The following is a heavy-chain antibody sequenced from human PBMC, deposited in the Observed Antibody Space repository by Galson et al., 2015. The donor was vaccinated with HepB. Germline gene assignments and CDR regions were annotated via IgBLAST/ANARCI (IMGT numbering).Heavy chain of an antibody. CDR3: ARGAYASGSFHSPLDY. CDR1: GVSMSSNY. V-gene: IGHV4-59*01. J-gene: IGHJ4*02. D-gene: IGHD3-10*01. Sequence: ETLSLTCTVSGVSMSSNYWSWLRQPPGKGLEWIGYIYNTGSTDSNPSLKSRVTISVDMSKNQFSLKLNSVTAADTAVYYCARGAYASGSFHSPLDYWGQGTLVTVSS. CDR2: IYNTGST.